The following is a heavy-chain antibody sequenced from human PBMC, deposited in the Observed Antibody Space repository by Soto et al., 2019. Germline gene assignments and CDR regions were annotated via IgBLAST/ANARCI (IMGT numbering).Heavy chain of an antibody. Sequence: GGSLRLSCAASGFTFSSYSMNWVRQAPGKGLEWVSSISSSSSYIYYADSVKGRFTISRDNAKNSLYLQMNSLRAEDKAVYYCASLVTLGRGSDYWGQGTLVTVSS. CDR1: GFTFSSYS. CDR3: ASLVTLGRGSDY. J-gene: IGHJ4*02. V-gene: IGHV3-21*01. CDR2: ISSSSSYI. D-gene: IGHD5-18*01.